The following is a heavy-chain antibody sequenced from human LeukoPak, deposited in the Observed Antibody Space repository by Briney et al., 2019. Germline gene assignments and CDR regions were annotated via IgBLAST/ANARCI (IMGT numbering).Heavy chain of an antibody. CDR2: IYPGDSDT. D-gene: IGHD2-15*01. V-gene: IGHV5-51*01. Sequence: NHGESLKISCKGSGYSFTSYWIGWVRQMPGKGLEWMGIIYPGDSDTRYSPSFQGQVTISADKSISTAYLQWSSLKASDTAMYYCARHNDCSGGSCLGDFDYWGQGTLVTVSS. CDR1: GYSFTSYW. CDR3: ARHNDCSGGSCLGDFDY. J-gene: IGHJ4*02.